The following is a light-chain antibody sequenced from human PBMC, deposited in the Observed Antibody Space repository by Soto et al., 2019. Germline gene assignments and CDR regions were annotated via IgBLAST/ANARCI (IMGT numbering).Light chain of an antibody. CDR3: LQHSTYPLT. Sequence: DIQMTQFPSSLSASVGDIVTITCRASQGIRNDLGWYQQKPGKAPKRLIYAASSLQSGVPSRFSGSGSGTEFTHAISSLQPEDSATFYCLQHSTYPLTFGQGTKVEIK. J-gene: IGKJ1*01. CDR1: QGIRND. CDR2: AAS. V-gene: IGKV1-17*01.